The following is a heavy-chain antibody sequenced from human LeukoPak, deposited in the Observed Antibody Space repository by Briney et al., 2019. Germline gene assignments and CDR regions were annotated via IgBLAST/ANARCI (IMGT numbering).Heavy chain of an antibody. CDR1: GYTFTVYY. D-gene: IGHD3-9*01. CDR3: AREYLTSMDV. V-gene: IGHV1-46*01. CDR2: INPSGGST. J-gene: IGHJ6*03. Sequence: WASVRVSFKASGYTFTVYYMHWVGQAPGQGLEWMGIINPSGGSTGYAQKFQGRVTVTREMSTSTVYMELSSLRSEDTAVYYCAREYLTSMDVWGKGTTVTVSS.